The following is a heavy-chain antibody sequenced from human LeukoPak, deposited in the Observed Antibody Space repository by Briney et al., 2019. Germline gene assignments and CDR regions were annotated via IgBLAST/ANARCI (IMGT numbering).Heavy chain of an antibody. J-gene: IGHJ4*02. V-gene: IGHV3-53*01. D-gene: IGHD4-17*01. Sequence: GGSLRLSCAVSGFTVSTNYMNWVRQAPGHGLEWVSVIYNAVTIHYAHSVKGRFTISSDNSKNTVYLQMNSLRAEDTAVYYCILTTVTTSVEYWGQGTLVTVSS. CDR3: ILTTVTTSVEY. CDR1: GFTVSTNY. CDR2: IYNAVTI.